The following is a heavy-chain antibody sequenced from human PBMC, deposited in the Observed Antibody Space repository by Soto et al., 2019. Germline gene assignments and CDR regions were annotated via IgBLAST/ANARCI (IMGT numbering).Heavy chain of an antibody. CDR3: AKDQQWLVSVACDY. J-gene: IGHJ4*02. V-gene: IGHV3-23*01. Sequence: GGSLRLSCAASGFTFSSYAMSWVRQAPGKGLEWVSAISGSGGSTYYADSVKGRFTISRDNSKNTLYLQMNSLRAEDTAVYYCAKDQQWLVSVACDYWGQGTLVTVSS. CDR1: GFTFSSYA. D-gene: IGHD6-19*01. CDR2: ISGSGGST.